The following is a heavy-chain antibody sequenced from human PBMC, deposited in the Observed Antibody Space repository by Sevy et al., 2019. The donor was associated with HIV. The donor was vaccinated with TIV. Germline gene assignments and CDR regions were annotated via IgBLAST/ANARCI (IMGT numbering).Heavy chain of an antibody. V-gene: IGHV3-48*02. CDR1: GFTFSSYS. J-gene: IGHJ4*02. CDR3: ARDQATVTTRGVLDY. Sequence: GGSLRLSCAASGFTFSSYSMNWVRQAPGKGLEWVSFISSSSSTIYYADSVKGRFIISRDNAKNSLYLQMNSLRDEDTAVYYCARDQATVTTRGVLDYWGQGTLVTVSS. CDR2: ISSSSSTI. D-gene: IGHD4-17*01.